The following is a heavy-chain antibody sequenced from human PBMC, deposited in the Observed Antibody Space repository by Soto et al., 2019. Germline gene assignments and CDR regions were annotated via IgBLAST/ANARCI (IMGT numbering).Heavy chain of an antibody. J-gene: IGHJ4*02. Sequence: PGWSLRLSCAASGFTFSSYGMHWVRQAPGKGLEWVAFISYDGSNKYYADSVKGRFTISRDNSKNTLYLQMNSLRAEDTAVYYCAKDSLPAAMLDYVDYWGQGTLGTVSS. CDR1: GFTFSSYG. CDR2: ISYDGSNK. D-gene: IGHD2-2*01. CDR3: AKDSLPAAMLDYVDY. V-gene: IGHV3-30*18.